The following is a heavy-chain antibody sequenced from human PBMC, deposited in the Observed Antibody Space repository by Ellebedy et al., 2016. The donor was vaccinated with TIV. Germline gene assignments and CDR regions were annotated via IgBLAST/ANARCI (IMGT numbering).Heavy chain of an antibody. CDR3: ARDVDYVSGSWGYFDY. V-gene: IGHV3-21*01. Sequence: GGSLRLXXADSGFTFSTSSLNWVRQAPGKGLEWVSSISDRGATIYYADSLKGRFTISRDNAKNSVYLQMNSLRVEDTAVYYCARDVDYVSGSWGYFDYWGQGTLVPVSS. CDR2: ISDRGATI. D-gene: IGHD3-10*01. CDR1: GFTFSTSS. J-gene: IGHJ4*02.